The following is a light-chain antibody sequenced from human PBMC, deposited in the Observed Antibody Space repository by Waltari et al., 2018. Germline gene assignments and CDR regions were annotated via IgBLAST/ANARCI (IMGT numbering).Light chain of an antibody. J-gene: IGKJ1*01. CDR1: QSVGPN. Sequence: EIVMTQSPATLSVSPGERATLSCRASQSVGPNLAWYQQKPGQAPRVLIYGASTRPTGVPATFSGSGSGTEFTLTISSVQSEDFAVYYCQQYYNWPRTFGQWTKVEIK. CDR2: GAS. V-gene: IGKV3-15*01. CDR3: QQYYNWPRT.